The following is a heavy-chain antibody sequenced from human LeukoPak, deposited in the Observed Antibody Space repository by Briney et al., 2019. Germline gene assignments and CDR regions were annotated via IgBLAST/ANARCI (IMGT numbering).Heavy chain of an antibody. CDR1: GFTVSSNY. J-gene: IGHJ4*02. CDR2: IYSGGST. D-gene: IGHD3-10*01. V-gene: IGHV3-66*01. Sequence: PGGSLRLSCAASGFTVSSNYMSWVRQAPGKGLEWVSVIYSGGSTYYADSVKGRFTISRDNSKNTLYLQMNSLRAGDTAVYCCARDHPPSPRSEYYFDYWGQGTLVTVSS. CDR3: ARDHPPSPRSEYYFDY.